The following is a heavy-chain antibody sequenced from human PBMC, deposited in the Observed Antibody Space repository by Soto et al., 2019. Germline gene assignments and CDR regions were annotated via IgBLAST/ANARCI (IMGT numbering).Heavy chain of an antibody. CDR1: GFSLKSSGVG. D-gene: IGHD3-10*01. J-gene: IGHJ5*02. CDR3: AHKEYYFAMGSYYNVRCFDP. CDR2: VYWSDEK. V-gene: IGHV2-5*01. Sequence: SGPTVANPTHTLTLTCNFSGFSLKSSGVGVAWIRQPPGKDLEWLALVYWSDEKRYSPSLKNRLTITKDTSKNEVVRTMTNMDPLDTATYYCAHKEYYFAMGSYYNVRCFDPWGQGILVTVSS.